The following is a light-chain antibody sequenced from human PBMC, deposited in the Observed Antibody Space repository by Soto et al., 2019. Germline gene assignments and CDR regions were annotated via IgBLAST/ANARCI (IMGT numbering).Light chain of an antibody. CDR3: QQYGTSPDWERWS. Sequence: EIVLTQSPGTLSLSPGERATLSCRASQSIHSSNLAWYQQKPGRAPRLLIYGASSRATGIPDRFSGYGSGTDFTLTISTLEPEDFAVYYCQQYGTSPDWERWSFDQGTKVEV. CDR2: GAS. V-gene: IGKV3-20*01. CDR1: QSIHSSN. J-gene: IGKJ1*01.